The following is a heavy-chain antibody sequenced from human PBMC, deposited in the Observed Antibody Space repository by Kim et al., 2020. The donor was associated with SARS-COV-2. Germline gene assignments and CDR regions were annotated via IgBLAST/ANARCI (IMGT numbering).Heavy chain of an antibody. V-gene: IGHV1-2*02. J-gene: IGHJ4*02. Sequence: YAQKLQGRVTMTRDTSISTAYMELSRLRSDGTAVYYCARGPAAAGLHFDYWGQGTLVTVSS. CDR3: ARGPAAAGLHFDY. D-gene: IGHD6-13*01.